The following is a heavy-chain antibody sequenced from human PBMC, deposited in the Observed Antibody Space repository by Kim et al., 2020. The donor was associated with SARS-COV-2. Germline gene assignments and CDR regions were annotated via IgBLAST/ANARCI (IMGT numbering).Heavy chain of an antibody. CDR3: ARIKGSSSWGWIDP. V-gene: IGHV4-34*01. D-gene: IGHD6-13*01. CDR1: GGSFSTYS. CDR2: INHSGST. Sequence: SETLSLTCAVYGGSFSTYSWSWIRQPPGKGLEWIGEINHSGSTSYNPSLKSRVTISVDTSKNQFSLKLSSVTAADTAVYYCARIKGSSSWGWIDPWGQGTLVTVSS. J-gene: IGHJ5*02.